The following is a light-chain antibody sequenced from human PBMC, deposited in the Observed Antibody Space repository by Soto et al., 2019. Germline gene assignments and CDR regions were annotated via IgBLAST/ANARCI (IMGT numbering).Light chain of an antibody. CDR3: QHRYNWLIA. V-gene: IGKV3-11*01. J-gene: IGKJ5*01. CDR2: DVS. Sequence: EFVLTQSPGTLSLSPGERATLSCRASQTVRNNYLAWYQQKPGQAPRLLIYDVSNRATGIPARFSGSGSGTDFTLTISSLEPEDFAVYYCQHRYNWLIAFGQGTRLEIK. CDR1: QTVRNNY.